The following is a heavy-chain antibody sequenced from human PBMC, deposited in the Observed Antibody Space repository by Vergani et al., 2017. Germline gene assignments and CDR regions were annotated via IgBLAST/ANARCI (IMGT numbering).Heavy chain of an antibody. CDR2: IRGSGGST. CDR3: AKVYEYCSSTSCSTGACDI. V-gene: IGHV3-23*04. CDR1: GFTFSSYA. D-gene: IGHD2-2*01. J-gene: IGHJ3*02. Sequence: EVQLVESGGGLVQPGGSLRLSCAASGFTFSSYAMSWVRQAPGKGLEWVSAIRGSGGSTYYADSVKGRFTISRDNSKNTLYLQMNSLRAEDTAVYYCAKVYEYCSSTSCSTGACDIWGQGTMVTVSS.